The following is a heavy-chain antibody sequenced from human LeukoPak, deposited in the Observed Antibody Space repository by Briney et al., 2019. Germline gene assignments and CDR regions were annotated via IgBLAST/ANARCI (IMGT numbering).Heavy chain of an antibody. V-gene: IGHV3-7*01. D-gene: IGHD3-22*01. CDR3: ARDLGQYYDTSDNWFDP. CDR1: GFTFSSYW. Sequence: GGSLRLSCAASGFTFSSYWMSWVRQAPGKGLDWVANIKQDGSEKYYVDSVKGRFTISRDNAKNSLYLQMNSLRAEDTAVYYCARDLGQYYDTSDNWFDPWGQGTLVTVSS. J-gene: IGHJ5*02. CDR2: IKQDGSEK.